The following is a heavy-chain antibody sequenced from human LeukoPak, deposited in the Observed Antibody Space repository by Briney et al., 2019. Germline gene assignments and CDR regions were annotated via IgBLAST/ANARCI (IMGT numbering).Heavy chain of an antibody. D-gene: IGHD3-3*01. CDR2: MNPNSGNT. Sequence: AASVKVSCKASGYTFTGYYMHWVRQATGQGLEWMGWMNPNSGNTGYAQKFQGRVTMTRNTSISTAYMELSSLRSEDTAVYYCARAEGGYYDFWSGYPNWFDPWGQGTLVTVSS. CDR1: GYTFTGYY. J-gene: IGHJ5*02. V-gene: IGHV1-8*02. CDR3: ARAEGGYYDFWSGYPNWFDP.